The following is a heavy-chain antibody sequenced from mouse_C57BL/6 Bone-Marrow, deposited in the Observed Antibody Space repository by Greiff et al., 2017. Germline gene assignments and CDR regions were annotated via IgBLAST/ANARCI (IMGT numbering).Heavy chain of an antibody. J-gene: IGHJ1*03. CDR3: ASPFITTVGYFDV. Sequence: QVQLQQSGAELVRPGTSVKVSCKASGYAFTNYLIEWVQQRPGQGLEWIGVINPGSGGTNYNEKFKGKATLTAAKSSSTAYMQLSRLTSEDSAVYFCASPFITTVGYFDVWGTGTTVTVSS. CDR1: GYAFTNYL. V-gene: IGHV1-54*01. D-gene: IGHD1-1*01. CDR2: INPGSGGT.